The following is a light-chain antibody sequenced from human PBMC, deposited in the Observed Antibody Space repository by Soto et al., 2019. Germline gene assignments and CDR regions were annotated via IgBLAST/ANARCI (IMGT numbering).Light chain of an antibody. CDR1: SSDVGNYNL. V-gene: IGLV2-23*01. Sequence: QSVLTQPASVSGSPGQSITISCTGTSSDVGNYNLVSWYQQYPGKAPKLMIYEGGKRPSGVSNRFSGSKCGNTASLTISGLQAEDEADYYCCSFALRSTLIFGGGTKLTVL. J-gene: IGLJ2*01. CDR2: EGG. CDR3: CSFALRSTLI.